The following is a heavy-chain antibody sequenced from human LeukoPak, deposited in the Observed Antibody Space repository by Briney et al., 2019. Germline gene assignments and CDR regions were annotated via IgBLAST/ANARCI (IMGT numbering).Heavy chain of an antibody. CDR3: ARLHNNCGYHDFFDY. CDR2: SRNKGQGYTT. V-gene: IGHV3-72*01. D-gene: IGHD3-3*01. Sequence: GGSLRLSCVASGFTSSGHYIDWVRQAPGKGLEWLGRSRNKGQGYTTEYAASVKGRFSFSRDESNNSLDLLMNSLKIEDTAVYYCARLHNNCGYHDFFDYWGQGTLVTVSS. J-gene: IGHJ4*02. CDR1: GFTSSGHY.